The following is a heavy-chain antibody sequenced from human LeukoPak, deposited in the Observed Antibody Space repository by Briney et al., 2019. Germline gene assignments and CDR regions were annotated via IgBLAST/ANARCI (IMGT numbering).Heavy chain of an antibody. CDR2: INPNSGGT. CDR1: GYTFTAYY. D-gene: IGHD3-3*01. Sequence: ASVKVSCKASGYTFTAYYMHWVRQAPGQGLEWMGRINPNSGGTNYAQKFQGRVTMTRDTSISTAYMEMSGLRSDDTAVYYCASQRTDDFWSGSPWFDPWGQGTLVTVSS. V-gene: IGHV1-2*06. CDR3: ASQRTDDFWSGSPWFDP. J-gene: IGHJ5*02.